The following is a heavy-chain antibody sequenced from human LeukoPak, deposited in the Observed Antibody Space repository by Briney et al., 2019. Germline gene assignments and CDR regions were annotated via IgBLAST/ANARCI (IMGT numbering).Heavy chain of an antibody. Sequence: GGSLRLSCAASGFTVSSNYMSWVRQAPGKGLEWVSVIYSGGSTYYAASVKGRFTISRHNPKNTLYLQMNSLRAEDTAVYYCARGPGIAVAGTGGYFDYWGQGTLVTVSS. D-gene: IGHD6-19*01. CDR1: GFTVSSNY. J-gene: IGHJ4*02. V-gene: IGHV3-53*04. CDR2: IYSGGST. CDR3: ARGPGIAVAGTGGYFDY.